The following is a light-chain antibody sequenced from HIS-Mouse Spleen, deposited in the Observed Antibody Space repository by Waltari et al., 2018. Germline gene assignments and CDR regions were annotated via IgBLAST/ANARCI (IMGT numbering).Light chain of an antibody. V-gene: IGLV3-10*01. CDR3: YSTDSSGNHRV. CDR1: TLPKKY. J-gene: IGLJ2*01. Sequence: SYELTQPPSVSVSPGQTARITCSGDTLPKKYAYWYQQKSGQAPVLVTYEDSKRPSGLPERFSGSSSGTMATLTISGAQVEDEADYYCYSTDSSGNHRVFGGGTKLTVL. CDR2: EDS.